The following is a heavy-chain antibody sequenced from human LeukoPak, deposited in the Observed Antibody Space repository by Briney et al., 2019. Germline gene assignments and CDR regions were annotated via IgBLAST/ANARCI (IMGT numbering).Heavy chain of an antibody. Sequence: GGSLRLSCAASAFTFSNAWMSWVRQAPGKGLEWVGRIKSKIDGGTTDYAAPVKGRFIISRDDSKNTLYLQMNSLKTEDTAVYYCTTRGDDYVWGTYRRFDYWGQGTLVTVSS. D-gene: IGHD3-16*02. CDR1: AFTFSNAW. V-gene: IGHV3-15*01. J-gene: IGHJ4*02. CDR2: IKSKIDGGTT. CDR3: TTRGDDYVWGTYRRFDY.